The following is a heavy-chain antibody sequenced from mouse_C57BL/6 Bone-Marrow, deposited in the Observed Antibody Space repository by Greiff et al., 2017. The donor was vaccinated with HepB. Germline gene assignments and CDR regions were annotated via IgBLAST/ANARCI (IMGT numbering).Heavy chain of an antibody. CDR1: GYTFPSSW. CDR2: LHPHLVST. Sequence: QVQLQQPGAALVPPGASVKLSCTASGYTFPSSWMPCVPPMPFPCLYFILILHPHLVSTNYNEKFKSKATLTVDKSSSTAYMQLTSLTSEDSAVYYCARTYYGSTWFAYWGQGTLVTVSA. D-gene: IGHD1-1*01. V-gene: IGHV1-64*01. J-gene: IGHJ3*01. CDR3: ARTYYGSTWFAY.